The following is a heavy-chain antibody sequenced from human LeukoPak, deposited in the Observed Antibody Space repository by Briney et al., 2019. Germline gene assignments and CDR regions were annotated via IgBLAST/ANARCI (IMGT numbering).Heavy chain of an antibody. CDR3: AKVWSEGGYNSVGRRDWFDP. CDR1: GFTFSSYA. Sequence: GGSLRLSCAASGFTFSSYAMSWVRQAPGKGLEWVSAISGSGGSTYYADSVKGRFTISRDNSKNTLYLQVNSLRAEDTAVYYCAKVWSEGGYNSVGRRDWFDPWGQGTLVTVSS. V-gene: IGHV3-23*01. J-gene: IGHJ5*02. CDR2: ISGSGGST. D-gene: IGHD5-24*01.